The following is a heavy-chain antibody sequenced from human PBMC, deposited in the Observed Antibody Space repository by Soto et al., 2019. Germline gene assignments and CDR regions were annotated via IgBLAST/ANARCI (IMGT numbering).Heavy chain of an antibody. V-gene: IGHV3-7*01. CDR2: IKQDGSEK. J-gene: IGHJ5*02. CDR3: ARDLSSERNYDILTGYYTNWFDP. D-gene: IGHD3-9*01. Sequence: GGSLRLSCAASGFTFSSYWMSWVRQAPGKGLEWVANIKQDGSEKYYVDSVKGRFTISRDNAKNSLYLQMNSLRAEDTAVYYCARDLSSERNYDILTGYYTNWFDPWGQGTLVTVSS. CDR1: GFTFSSYW.